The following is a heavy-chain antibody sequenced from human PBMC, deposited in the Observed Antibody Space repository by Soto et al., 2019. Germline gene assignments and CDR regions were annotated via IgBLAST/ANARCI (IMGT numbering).Heavy chain of an antibody. CDR3: ARDLGGPDY. J-gene: IGHJ4*02. D-gene: IGHD3-16*01. CDR1: GVGLSPYW. CDR2: LSSDGFGA. Sequence: GGALRPICTDSGVGLSPYWMHWVRQVPGRGLEWVARLSSDGFGAAYADSVKGRFFISRDIARDTLSLQMNSLRADDTAVYYCARDLGGPDYWGRGTSVTV. V-gene: IGHV3-74*03.